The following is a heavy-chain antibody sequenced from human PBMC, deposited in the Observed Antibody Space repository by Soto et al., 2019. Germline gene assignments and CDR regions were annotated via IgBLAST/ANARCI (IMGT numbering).Heavy chain of an antibody. D-gene: IGHD2-2*01. CDR3: AKGFQVVPAAAGFDP. V-gene: IGHV3-23*01. CDR2: ISGSGGST. Sequence: LRLSSAASVFTFSSYAMSWVRQAPLKGLEWVSAISGSGGSTYYADSVKGRFTISRDNSKNTLYLQMNSLRAEDTAVYYCAKGFQVVPAAAGFDPWGQGTLVTVSS. CDR1: VFTFSSYA. J-gene: IGHJ5*02.